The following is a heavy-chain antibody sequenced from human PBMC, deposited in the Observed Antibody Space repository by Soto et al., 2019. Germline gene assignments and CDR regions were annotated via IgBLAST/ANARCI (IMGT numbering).Heavy chain of an antibody. CDR3: ARHGWFGELFHPSPLYYYYGMDV. CDR1: GYSFSHYW. D-gene: IGHD3-10*01. Sequence: PGESLKISCKGSGYSFSHYWIAWVRQMPGKGLEWMGIIYPGDSDTRYSPSFQGHVTISADKSISTAYLQWSSLKASDTAMYYCARHGWFGELFHPSPLYYYYGMDVWGQGTTVTVSS. V-gene: IGHV5-51*01. J-gene: IGHJ6*02. CDR2: IYPGDSDT.